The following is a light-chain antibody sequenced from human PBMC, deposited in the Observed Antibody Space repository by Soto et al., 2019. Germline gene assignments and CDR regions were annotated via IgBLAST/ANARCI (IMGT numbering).Light chain of an antibody. CDR3: QQYYSTLPT. V-gene: IGKV4-1*01. J-gene: IGKJ2*01. Sequence: DIVMTQSPDSLAVSLGERATINCKSSQSVLYSSNNKNYLAWYQQKPGQPPKLLIYWASTRESRVPDRFSGSGSGTDITLTISSLQAEDVAVYYCQQYYSTLPTFGQGTKLEIK. CDR2: WAS. CDR1: QSVLYSSNNKNY.